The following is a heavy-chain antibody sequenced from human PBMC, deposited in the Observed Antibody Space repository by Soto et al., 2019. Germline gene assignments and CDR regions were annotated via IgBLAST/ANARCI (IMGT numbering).Heavy chain of an antibody. Sequence: VKVSCKASGYTFTSYGISWVRQAPGQGLEWMGWISAYNGNTNYAQKLQGRVTMTTDTSTSTAYLELRSLRSDDTAVYYCARDHMVRGTGWYYYYGMDVWGQGTTVTVSS. J-gene: IGHJ6*02. D-gene: IGHD3-10*01. CDR1: GYTFTSYG. CDR3: ARDHMVRGTGWYYYYGMDV. CDR2: ISAYNGNT. V-gene: IGHV1-18*04.